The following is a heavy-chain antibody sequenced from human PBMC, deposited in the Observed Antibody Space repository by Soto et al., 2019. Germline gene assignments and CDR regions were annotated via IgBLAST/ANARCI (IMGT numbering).Heavy chain of an antibody. CDR3: VKDESINWYSGHFRH. J-gene: IGHJ1*01. D-gene: IGHD6-13*01. CDR1: GFTFDDCA. CDR2: INWNSGSI. V-gene: IGHV3-9*01. Sequence: EVQLVASGGGLVQPGRSLRLSCAASGFTFDDCAMHWVLQVPGKGLEWVSGINWNSGSIGYGDSVKGRFAISRDNAKNSLHLQMNSLSAEDTAVYYCVKDESINWYSGHFRHWGQGTLVTVSS.